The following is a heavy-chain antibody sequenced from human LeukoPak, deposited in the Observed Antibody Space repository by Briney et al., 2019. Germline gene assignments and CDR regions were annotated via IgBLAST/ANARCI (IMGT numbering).Heavy chain of an antibody. J-gene: IGHJ6*03. Sequence: PSETLSLTCTVSSGSISSHYWSWMRQPPGKGLEWIGYIYYSGTTNFNPSLKSRVTLSVDTSKNQFSLKLRSLTAVDTASYYCARLYRGGGLAGSLGVYYYYYYMDVWGKGTTVTVSS. D-gene: IGHD1-20*01. CDR3: ARLYRGGGLAGSLGVYYYYYYMDV. CDR2: IYYSGTT. CDR1: SGSISSHY. V-gene: IGHV4-59*11.